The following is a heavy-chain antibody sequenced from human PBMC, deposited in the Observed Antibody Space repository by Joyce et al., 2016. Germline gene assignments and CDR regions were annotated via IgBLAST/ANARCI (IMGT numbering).Heavy chain of an antibody. J-gene: IGHJ3*02. V-gene: IGHV1-69*01. CDR1: ADAFRSYS. D-gene: IGHD1-26*01. CDR2: IIPMFGTT. CDR3: AKDLVGAAPNDAFDI. Sequence: QVQLVQSGPEVKKPGSSVKVSCKASADAFRSYSISWVRQAPGQGLEWMGRIIPMFGTTKCAQKFQDRLTITADESTTTAYMDLSSLRSDDTAVYFCAKDLVGAAPNDAFDIWGQGTMVTVSS.